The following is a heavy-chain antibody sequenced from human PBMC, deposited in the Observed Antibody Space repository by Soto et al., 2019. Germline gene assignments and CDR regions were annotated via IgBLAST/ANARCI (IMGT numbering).Heavy chain of an antibody. D-gene: IGHD3-22*01. CDR1: GGSISSYY. V-gene: IGHV4-59*08. Sequence: SETLSLTCTVSGGSISSYYWSWIRQPPGKGPEWIGYIYYSGSTNYNPSLKSRVTISVDTSKNQFSLKLSSVTAADTAVYYCARHENNYYDSSGYYYHWGQGTLVTVSS. CDR3: ARHENNYYDSSGYYYH. J-gene: IGHJ5*02. CDR2: IYYSGST.